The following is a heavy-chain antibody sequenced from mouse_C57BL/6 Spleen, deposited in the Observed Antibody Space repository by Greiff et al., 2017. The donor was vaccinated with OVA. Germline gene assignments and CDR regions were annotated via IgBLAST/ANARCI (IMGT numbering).Heavy chain of an antibody. D-gene: IGHD1-1*01. CDR3: ARGGGLLRGNAMDY. J-gene: IGHJ4*01. CDR1: GFTFSDYY. V-gene: IGHV5-16*01. CDR2: INYDGSST. Sequence: EVQLVESEGGLVQPGSSMKLSCTASGFTFSDYYMAWVRQVPEKGLEWVANINYDGSSTYYLDSLKSRFIISRDNAKNILYLQMSSLKSEDTATYYCARGGGLLRGNAMDYWGQGTSVTVSS.